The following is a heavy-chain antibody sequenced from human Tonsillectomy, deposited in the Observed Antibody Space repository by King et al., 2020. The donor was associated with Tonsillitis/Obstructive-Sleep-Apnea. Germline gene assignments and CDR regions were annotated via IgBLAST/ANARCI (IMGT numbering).Heavy chain of an antibody. CDR1: GFTFSSFA. CDR2: ISYDGRNK. CDR3: AGGYVFYALDI. J-gene: IGHJ3*02. V-gene: IGHV3-30*04. D-gene: IGHD2-15*01. Sequence: VQLVESGGGVVQPGRSLRLSCAASGFTFSSFAMHWVRQAPGKGLEWVAVISYDGRNKYYADSVKGRFTISRDNSKNTLYVQMNSLRAEDTAVYYCAGGYVFYALDIWGQGTMVTVSS.